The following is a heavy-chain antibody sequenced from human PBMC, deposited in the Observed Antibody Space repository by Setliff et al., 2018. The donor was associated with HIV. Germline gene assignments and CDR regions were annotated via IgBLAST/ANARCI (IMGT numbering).Heavy chain of an antibody. CDR3: ARDGYNYKKGTSYMDV. Sequence: SETLSLTCTVSGGSINNYFWSWIRQPPGKGLEWLGCLYYTGRANYNPSLKSRLTVSVDTSKNQFSLKLSSVTAADTAMYYCARDGYNYKKGTSYMDVWGKGTTVTVSS. J-gene: IGHJ6*03. CDR2: LYYTGRA. CDR1: GGSINNYF. V-gene: IGHV4-59*01. D-gene: IGHD5-12*01.